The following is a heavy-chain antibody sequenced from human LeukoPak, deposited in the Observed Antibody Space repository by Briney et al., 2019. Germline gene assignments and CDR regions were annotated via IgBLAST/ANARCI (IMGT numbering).Heavy chain of an antibody. CDR2: ISSSSSYI. J-gene: IGHJ6*02. D-gene: IGHD5-18*01. CDR3: ARDGGYNYDYGHYYYGMDV. CDR1: GFTFSDYY. Sequence: PGGSLRLSCAASGFTFSDYYMSWIRQAPGKGLEWVSSISSSSSYIYYADSVKGRFTISRDNAKNSLYLQMNSLRAEDTAVYYCARDGGYNYDYGHYYYGMDVWGQGTTVTVSS. V-gene: IGHV3-11*06.